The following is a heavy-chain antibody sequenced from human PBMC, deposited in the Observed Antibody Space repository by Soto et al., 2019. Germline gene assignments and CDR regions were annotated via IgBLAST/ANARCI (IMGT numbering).Heavy chain of an antibody. D-gene: IGHD2-2*01. CDR1: GFTFSSYA. Sequence: EVQLLESGGGLVQPGGSLRLSCAASGFTFSSYAMSWVRQAPGKGLEWVSAISGSGGSTYYADSVKGRFTISRDNSKNTLYRQMNSLRAEDTAVYYCASTRGRYYYYGMDVWGQGTTVTVSS. J-gene: IGHJ6*02. CDR2: ISGSGGST. V-gene: IGHV3-23*01. CDR3: ASTRGRYYYYGMDV.